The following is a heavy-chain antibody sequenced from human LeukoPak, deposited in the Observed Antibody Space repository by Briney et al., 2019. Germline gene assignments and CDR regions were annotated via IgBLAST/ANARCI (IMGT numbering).Heavy chain of an antibody. V-gene: IGHV3-11*04. CDR2: ISSSGSTI. CDR1: GFTFSDYY. CDR3: ATPSYCGGDCYPGHGMDV. D-gene: IGHD2-21*01. J-gene: IGHJ6*02. Sequence: PGGSLRLSCAASGFTFSDYYMSWIRQAPGKGLEWVSYISSSGSTIYYADSVKGRFTISRDNAKNSLYLQMNSLRAEDTAVYYCATPSYCGGDCYPGHGMDVWGQGTTVTVSS.